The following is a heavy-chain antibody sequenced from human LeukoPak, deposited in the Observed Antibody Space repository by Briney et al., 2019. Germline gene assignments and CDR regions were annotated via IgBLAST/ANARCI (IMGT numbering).Heavy chain of an antibody. D-gene: IGHD3-10*01. Sequence: GGSLRLSCAASGFTFSSYSKNWVRQAPGKGLEWVSYISSSSSTIYYADSVKGRFTISRDNAKNSLYLQMNSLRAEDTAVYYCARPYYGSGSYYNELIWFDPWGQGTLVTVSS. V-gene: IGHV3-48*01. CDR1: GFTFSSYS. J-gene: IGHJ5*02. CDR3: ARPYYGSGSYYNELIWFDP. CDR2: ISSSSSTI.